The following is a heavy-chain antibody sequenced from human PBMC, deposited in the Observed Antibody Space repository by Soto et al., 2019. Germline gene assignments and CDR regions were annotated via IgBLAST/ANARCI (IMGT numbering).Heavy chain of an antibody. Sequence: VASVKVSCKASGYTFTSYGISWVRQAPGQGLEWMGWISAYNGNTNYAQKLQGRVTMTTDTSTSTAYMELRSLRSDDTAVYYCTRETTVGWFDPWGQGTLVTVSS. V-gene: IGHV1-18*01. D-gene: IGHD4-4*01. CDR1: GYTFTSYG. CDR3: TRETTVGWFDP. J-gene: IGHJ5*02. CDR2: ISAYNGNT.